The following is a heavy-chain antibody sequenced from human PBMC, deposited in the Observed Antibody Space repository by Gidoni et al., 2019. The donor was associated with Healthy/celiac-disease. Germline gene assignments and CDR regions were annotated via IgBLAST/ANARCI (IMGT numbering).Heavy chain of an antibody. CDR1: GYSFTSYW. CDR2: IYPGDSDT. J-gene: IGHJ6*02. Sequence: EVQLVQSGAEVKKPGESLKISCKGSGYSFTSYWIGWVRRMPGKGLEWMGIIYPGDSDTRYSPSFQGQVTISADKSISTAYLQWSSLKASDTAMYYCAREPGYSSGWYVDPRDPAHYGMDVWGQGTTVTVSS. CDR3: AREPGYSSGWYVDPRDPAHYGMDV. D-gene: IGHD6-19*01. V-gene: IGHV5-51*01.